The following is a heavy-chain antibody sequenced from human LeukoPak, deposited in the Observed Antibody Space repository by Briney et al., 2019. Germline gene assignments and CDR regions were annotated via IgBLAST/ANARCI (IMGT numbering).Heavy chain of an antibody. J-gene: IGHJ4*02. V-gene: IGHV3-74*01. D-gene: IGHD7-27*01. CDR3: ARGHWGLDY. Sequence: GGSLRLSCAASRFTFSTYWMHWVRQAPGKGLVWVSRINSDGSSTSYADSVKGRFTLSRDNARNSLYLQMNSLRAEDTAVYYCARGHWGLDYWGQGTLVTVSS. CDR1: RFTFSTYW. CDR2: INSDGSST.